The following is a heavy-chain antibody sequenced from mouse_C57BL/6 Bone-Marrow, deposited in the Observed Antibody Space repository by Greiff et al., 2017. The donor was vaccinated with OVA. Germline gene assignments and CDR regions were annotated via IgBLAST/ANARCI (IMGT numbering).Heavy chain of an antibody. D-gene: IGHD1-3*01. J-gene: IGHJ2*01. Sequence: EVQLVESGGGLVKPGGSLKLSCAASGFTFSSYAMSWVRQTPEKRLEWVATISDGGSYTYYPDNVKGRFTISRDNAKNNLYLQMSHLKSEDTAMYYCARGEWPYYFDYWGQGTTLTVSS. V-gene: IGHV5-4*01. CDR1: GFTFSSYA. CDR3: ARGEWPYYFDY. CDR2: ISDGGSYT.